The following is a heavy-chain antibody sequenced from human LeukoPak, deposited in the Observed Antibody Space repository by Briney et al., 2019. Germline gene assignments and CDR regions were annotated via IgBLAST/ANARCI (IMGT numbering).Heavy chain of an antibody. CDR1: GFTFSSYG. V-gene: IGHV3-30*18. CDR3: AKDGEVSWFGPESY. CDR2: ISLDGSNK. Sequence: TGRSLRLSCTASGFTFSSYGMHWVRQAPGKGLEWVALISLDGSNKDYAESVKGRFTISRDSSKNTLYLQMNSLRAEDTAVYYCAKDGEVSWFGPESYWGQGTLVAVSS. D-gene: IGHD3-10*01. J-gene: IGHJ4*02.